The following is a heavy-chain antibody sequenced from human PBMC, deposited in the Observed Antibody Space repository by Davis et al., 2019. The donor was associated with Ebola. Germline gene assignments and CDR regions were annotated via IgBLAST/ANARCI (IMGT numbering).Heavy chain of an antibody. CDR3: AKDAITMIVGWFDP. D-gene: IGHD3-22*01. CDR2: ISGSGGST. CDR1: GFTFSDYY. V-gene: IGHV3-23*01. J-gene: IGHJ5*02. Sequence: GESLKISCAASGFTFSDYYMSWVRQAPGKGLEWVSAISGSGGSTYYADSVKGRFTISRDNSKNTLYLQMNSLRAEDTAVYYCAKDAITMIVGWFDPWGQGTLVTVSS.